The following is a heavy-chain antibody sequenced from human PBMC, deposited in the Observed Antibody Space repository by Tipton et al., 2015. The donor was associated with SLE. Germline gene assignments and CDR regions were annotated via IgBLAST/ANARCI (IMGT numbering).Heavy chain of an antibody. V-gene: IGHV4-39*01. Sequence: LRLSCTVSGGSISRSTFYWAWIRQTPGMGLEWIGSLYYTGNISSYNPSLQSRFTISVDTSRNQFSLKLSSVTAADTALYYCARHEWPRAAAGRLGVFDSWGQGTLVTVSP. J-gene: IGHJ4*02. CDR1: GGSISRSTFY. CDR2: LYYTGNIS. D-gene: IGHD6-13*01. CDR3: ARHEWPRAAAGRLGVFDS.